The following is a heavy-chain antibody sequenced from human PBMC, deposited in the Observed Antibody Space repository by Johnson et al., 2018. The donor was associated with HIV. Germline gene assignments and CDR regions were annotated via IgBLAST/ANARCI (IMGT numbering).Heavy chain of an antibody. V-gene: IGHV3-66*01. CDR3: ARGCRDGCTCDAFDV. D-gene: IGHD5-24*01. CDR1: GFTFSSYD. CDR2: INSGGGT. Sequence: VQLVESGGGSVQPGGSLRLSCAASGFTFSSYDMHWVRQATGKGLEWVSVINSGGGTYSADSVSGRFTISRDNSKNTLYLQMNSLRAEDPAVYFCARGCRDGCTCDAFDVLGQGTRVTVSS. J-gene: IGHJ3*01.